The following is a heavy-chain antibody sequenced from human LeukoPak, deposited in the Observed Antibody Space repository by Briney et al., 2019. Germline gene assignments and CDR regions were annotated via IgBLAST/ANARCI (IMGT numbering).Heavy chain of an antibody. CDR1: GFTFSSYW. D-gene: IGHD6-19*01. CDR3: ARRGSGWYVYFDY. V-gene: IGHV3-7*01. Sequence: GGSLRLSCAASGFTFSSYWMSWVRQAPGKGLEWVANIKQDGSEKYYVDSVKGRFTISRDNAKNSLYLQMNSLRAEDTAVYYCARRGSGWYVYFDYWGQGTLVTVSS. CDR2: IKQDGSEK. J-gene: IGHJ4*02.